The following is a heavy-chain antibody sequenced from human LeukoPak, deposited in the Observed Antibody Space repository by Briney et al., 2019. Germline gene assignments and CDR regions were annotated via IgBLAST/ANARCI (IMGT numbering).Heavy chain of an antibody. CDR1: GGTFSSYA. CDR2: IIPIFGTA. V-gene: IGHV1-69*05. CDR3: AGHYGSGSYYDY. Sequence: GASVKVSCKASGGTFSSYAISWVRQAPGQGLEWMGRIIPIFGTANYAQKFQGRVTITTDESTSTAYMELSSLRSEDTAVYYCAGHYGSGSYYDYWGQGTLVTVSS. D-gene: IGHD3-10*01. J-gene: IGHJ4*02.